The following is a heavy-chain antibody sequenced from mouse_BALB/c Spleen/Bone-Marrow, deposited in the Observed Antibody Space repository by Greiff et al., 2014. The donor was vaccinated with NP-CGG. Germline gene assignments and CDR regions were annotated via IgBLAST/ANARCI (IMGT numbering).Heavy chain of an antibody. D-gene: IGHD1-1*01. CDR1: GFNIKDTY. J-gene: IGHJ3*01. CDR3: ARGYYYGSSSWFAY. Sequence: EVKLMESGAELVKPGASVKLSCTASGFNIKDTYMHWVKQRPEQGLEWIGRIDPANGNTKYDPKFQGKATITADTSSNTAYLQLSSLTSEDTAVYYCARGYYYGSSSWFAYWGQGTLVTVSA. CDR2: IDPANGNT. V-gene: IGHV14-3*02.